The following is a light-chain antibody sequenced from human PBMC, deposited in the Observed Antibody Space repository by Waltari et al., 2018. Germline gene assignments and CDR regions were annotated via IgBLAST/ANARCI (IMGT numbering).Light chain of an antibody. CDR2: RNN. CDR1: SSNIGSNY. V-gene: IGLV1-47*01. CDR3: AAWDDSLSGPRV. J-gene: IGLJ3*02. Sequence: QSVLPQPPSASGTPGQRVTISCSGSSSNIGSNYVYWYQQLPGTAPKLLIYRNNQRPSGLPDRFSGSKSGTSASLAISGLRSEDEADYYCAAWDDSLSGPRVFGGGTKLTVL.